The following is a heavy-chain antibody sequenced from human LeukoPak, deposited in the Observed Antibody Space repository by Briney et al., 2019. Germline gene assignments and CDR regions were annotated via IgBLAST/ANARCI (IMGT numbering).Heavy chain of an antibody. Sequence: ASVKVSCKASGGTFSSYAISWVRQAPGQGLEWMGGIVPIFGTANYAQKFQGRVTITADKSTSTAYMELSSLRSEDTAVYYCARDLYGDYAGTNNWFDPWGQGTLVTVSS. CDR1: GGTFSSYA. D-gene: IGHD4-17*01. CDR3: ARDLYGDYAGTNNWFDP. CDR2: IVPIFGTA. J-gene: IGHJ5*02. V-gene: IGHV1-69*06.